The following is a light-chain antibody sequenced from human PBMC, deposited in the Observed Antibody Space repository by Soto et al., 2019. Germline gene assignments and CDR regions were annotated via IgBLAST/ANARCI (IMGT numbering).Light chain of an antibody. CDR2: SAS. Sequence: EIVLTQSPGTLSLSPGERATLSFRASQSISSSYLAWYQQKPGQAPRLLIYSASSGVTGIPDRFSGSGSGTDFAPTISSLEPEDFAVYYCQQRSNWPPITFGQGTRLEI. CDR3: QQRSNWPPIT. CDR1: QSISSSY. V-gene: IGKV3D-20*02. J-gene: IGKJ5*01.